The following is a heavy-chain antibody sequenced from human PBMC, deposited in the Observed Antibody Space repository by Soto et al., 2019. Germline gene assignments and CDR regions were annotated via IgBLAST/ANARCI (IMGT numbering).Heavy chain of an antibody. CDR3: AKDLPLGYCSGGSCYSDY. CDR1: GFTFSSYA. Sequence: GGSLRLSCAASGFTFSSYAMSWVRQAPGKGLEWVSAISGSGGSTYYADSVKGRFTISRDNSKNTLYLQMNSLRAEDTAVYYCAKDLPLGYCSGGSCYSDYWGQGTLVTVSS. J-gene: IGHJ4*02. D-gene: IGHD2-15*01. CDR2: ISGSGGST. V-gene: IGHV3-23*01.